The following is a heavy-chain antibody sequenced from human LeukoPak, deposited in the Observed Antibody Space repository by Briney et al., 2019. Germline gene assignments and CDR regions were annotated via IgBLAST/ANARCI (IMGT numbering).Heavy chain of an antibody. V-gene: IGHV3-30*18. CDR1: GFTFSSYG. D-gene: IGHD4-23*01. CDR3: AKDKYGGNSQDYYYGMDV. CDR2: ISYDGSNK. J-gene: IGHJ6*02. Sequence: PGGSLRLSCAASGFTFSSYGMHWVRQAPGKGLEWVAVISYDGSNKYYADSVKGRFTISRDNSKNTLYLQMNSLRAEDTAVYYCAKDKYGGNSQDYYYGMDVWGQGTTVTVSS.